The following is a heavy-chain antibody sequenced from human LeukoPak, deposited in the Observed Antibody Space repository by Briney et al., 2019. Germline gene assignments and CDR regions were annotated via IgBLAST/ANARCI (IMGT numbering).Heavy chain of an antibody. V-gene: IGHV3-30*18. CDR3: AKETEIVGALDY. CDR1: GFTFSSYG. CDR2: ISYDGSNK. Sequence: PGGSLRLSCAASGFTFSSYGMHWVRQAPGKGLEWVAVISYDGSNKYYADSVKGRFTISRDNSKNTLYLQMNSLRAEDTAVYYCAKETEIVGALDYWGQGTLVTVSS. D-gene: IGHD1-26*01. J-gene: IGHJ4*02.